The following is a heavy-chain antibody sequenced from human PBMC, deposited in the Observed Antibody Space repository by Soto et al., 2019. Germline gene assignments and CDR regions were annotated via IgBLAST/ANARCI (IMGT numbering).Heavy chain of an antibody. J-gene: IGHJ5*02. Sequence: SETLSLTCAVYGGSFSGYYWSWIRKPPGKGLEWIGEINHSGGTNYNPSLKSRVTISVDTSKNQFSLKLSSVTAADTAVYYCVRTRSQLNWFDPWGQGTLVTVSS. CDR3: VRTRSQLNWFDP. D-gene: IGHD2-2*01. V-gene: IGHV4-34*01. CDR1: GGSFSGYY. CDR2: INHSGGT.